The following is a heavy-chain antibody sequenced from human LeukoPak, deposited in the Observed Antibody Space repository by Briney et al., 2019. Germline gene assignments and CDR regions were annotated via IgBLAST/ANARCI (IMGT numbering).Heavy chain of an antibody. CDR3: ARDSPMRSELRAYYYYYMGV. CDR2: IYTSGST. D-gene: IGHD1-14*01. V-gene: IGHV4-61*02. CDR1: GGSISSGSYY. J-gene: IGHJ6*03. Sequence: SQTLSLTCTVSGGSISSGSYYWSWIRQPAGKGLEWIGRIYTSGSTNYNPSLKSRVTISVDTSKNQFSLRLSSVTAADTAVYYCARDSPMRSELRAYYYYYMGVWGKGTTVTVSS.